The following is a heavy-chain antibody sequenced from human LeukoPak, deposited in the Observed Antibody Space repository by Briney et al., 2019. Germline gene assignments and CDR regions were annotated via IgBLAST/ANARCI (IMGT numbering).Heavy chain of an antibody. V-gene: IGHV1-8*01. D-gene: IGHD6-13*01. CDR3: ARGNRLYSSSWSSLPFDI. CDR1: GYTFTNYD. Sequence: ASLKVSCKASGYTFTNYDINWVRQATGQGLEWMLWMNPRSGYTGYLQKFQGRVTMTGSTSISTAYLELNSLKSEDTAVYYCARGNRLYSSSWSSLPFDIWGQGSMVTVSS. J-gene: IGHJ3*02. CDR2: MNPRSGYT.